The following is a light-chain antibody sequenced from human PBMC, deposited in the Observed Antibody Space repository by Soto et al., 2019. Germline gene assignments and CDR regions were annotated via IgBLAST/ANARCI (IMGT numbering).Light chain of an antibody. V-gene: IGKV3-15*01. J-gene: IGKJ4*01. Sequence: EIVMTQSPATLSVSPGGGATLSCKASQNVYNNLAWYQQRPGQPPRLLIYDASTRATGISARFSGSGYGTEFTLTISSLPSEDFAVYFCKQCRNWPLTFGGGTKVDIK. CDR1: QNVYNN. CDR2: DAS. CDR3: KQCRNWPLT.